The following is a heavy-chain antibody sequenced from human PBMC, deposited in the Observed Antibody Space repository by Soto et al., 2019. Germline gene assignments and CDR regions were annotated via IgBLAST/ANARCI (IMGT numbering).Heavy chain of an antibody. CDR3: ARGTYTPVPVRWFDT. J-gene: IGHJ5*02. V-gene: IGHV4-34*01. Sequence: SETLSLTCAVYGGSFSGYYWSWICQPPGKGLEWIGEINHSGSTNYNPSLKSRVTISVDTSKNQFSLKLSSVTAADTAVYYCARGTYTPVPVRWFDTWGQGTLVTVYS. CDR2: INHSGST. D-gene: IGHD4-17*01. CDR1: GGSFSGYY.